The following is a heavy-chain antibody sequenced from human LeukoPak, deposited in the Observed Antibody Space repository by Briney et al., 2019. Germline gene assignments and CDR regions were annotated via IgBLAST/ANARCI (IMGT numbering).Heavy chain of an antibody. D-gene: IGHD1-26*01. Sequence: GASVKVSCKASGGTFSSYAISWVRQAPGQGLEWMGRIIPIFGTANYAQKFQGKVTITTDESTSTAYMELSSLRSEDTAVYYCARELIVGAVDYWGQGTLVTVSS. CDR1: GGTFSSYA. CDR2: IIPIFGTA. V-gene: IGHV1-69*05. CDR3: ARELIVGAVDY. J-gene: IGHJ4*02.